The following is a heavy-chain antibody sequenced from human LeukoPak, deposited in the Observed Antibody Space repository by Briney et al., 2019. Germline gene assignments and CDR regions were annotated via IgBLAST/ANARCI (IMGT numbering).Heavy chain of an antibody. D-gene: IGHD4-17*01. J-gene: IGHJ4*02. V-gene: IGHV3-66*01. CDR2: IYSGGSI. CDR1: GFTVSSNY. Sequence: GGSLRLSCAASGFTVSSNYMSWVRQAPGKGLEWVSVIYSGGSIYYADSVKGRFTISRDNSKNTLYLQMNSLRAEDTAVYYCARGRSYGDSFNWGQGTLVTVSS. CDR3: ARGRSYGDSFN.